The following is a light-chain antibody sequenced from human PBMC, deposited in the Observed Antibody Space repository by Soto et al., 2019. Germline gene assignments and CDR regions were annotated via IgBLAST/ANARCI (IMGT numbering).Light chain of an antibody. CDR1: TSDVGGYNR. CDR2: EVS. Sequence: QSALTQPASVSGSPGQSITISCTGTTSDVGGYNRVSWYQHHPGKPPKLMLYEVSTRHSGVYKRFYGSKSGNKDSMTISGLQAEDEADYYCTSSRSDNTHVFGNGTKVNVL. J-gene: IGLJ1*01. V-gene: IGLV2-14*01. CDR3: TSSRSDNTHV.